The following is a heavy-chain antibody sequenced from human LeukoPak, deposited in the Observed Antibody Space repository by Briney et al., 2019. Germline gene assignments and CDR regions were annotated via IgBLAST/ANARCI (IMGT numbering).Heavy chain of an antibody. CDR1: GFTFSSYA. V-gene: IGHV3-30-3*01. J-gene: IGHJ4*02. D-gene: IGHD3-10*01. CDR2: ISYDGSNK. CDR3: ARDEGRGY. Sequence: GRSLRLSCAASGFTFSSYAMHWVRQAPGKGLEWVAVISYDGSNKYYADSVKGRFTISRDNSKNTLYLQMNSLRAEDTAVYYCARDEGRGYWGQGTLVTVSS.